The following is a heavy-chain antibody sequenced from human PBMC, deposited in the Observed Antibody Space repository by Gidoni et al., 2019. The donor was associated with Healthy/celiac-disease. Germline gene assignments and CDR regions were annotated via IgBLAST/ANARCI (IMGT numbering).Heavy chain of an antibody. CDR1: GFTFSSYA. V-gene: IGHV3-23*01. J-gene: IGHJ4*02. CDR2: ISGSGGST. Sequence: EVQLLESGGGLVQPGGSLRLSCAASGFTFSSYAMSWVRQAPGKGLEWVAAISGSGGSTYYADSVKGRFTISRDNSKNTLYLQMNSLRAEDTAVYYCAKDDSMYDYVWGSYRWGIFDYWGQGTLVTVSS. CDR3: AKDDSMYDYVWGSYRWGIFDY. D-gene: IGHD3-16*02.